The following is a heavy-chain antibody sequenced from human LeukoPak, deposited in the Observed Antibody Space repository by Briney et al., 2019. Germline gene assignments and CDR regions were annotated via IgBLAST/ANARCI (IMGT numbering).Heavy chain of an antibody. CDR2: VNPNSAGT. CDR3: ARRSVAARRGAPAWYFDY. V-gene: IGHV1-2*02. J-gene: IGHJ4*02. Sequence: PTVKVSCTASGYTFTSYGISWVRQAPGQGIEWKGWVNPNSAGTNYAQKFQGRVTMTRDTSISTAYMELSRLRSDDTAVYYCARRSVAARRGAPAWYFDYWGQGTLVTVSS. CDR1: GYTFTSYG. D-gene: IGHD6-19*01.